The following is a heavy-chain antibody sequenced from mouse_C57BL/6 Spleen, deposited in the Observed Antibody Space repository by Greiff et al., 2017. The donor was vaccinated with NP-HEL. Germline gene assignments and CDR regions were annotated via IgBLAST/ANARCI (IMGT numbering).Heavy chain of an antibody. D-gene: IGHD1-1*01. V-gene: IGHV1-7*01. Sequence: VQLQQSGAELAKPGASVKLSCKASGYTFTSHWMHWVKQRPGQGLEWIGYINPSSGYTKYNQKFKDKATLTADKSSSTAYMQRSSLTYEDSAVYYCSDGYYGSSSFDYWGQVTTLTVSS. J-gene: IGHJ2*01. CDR2: INPSSGYT. CDR3: SDGYYGSSSFDY. CDR1: GYTFTSHW.